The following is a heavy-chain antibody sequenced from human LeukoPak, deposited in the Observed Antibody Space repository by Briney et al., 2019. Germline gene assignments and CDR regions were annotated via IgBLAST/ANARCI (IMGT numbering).Heavy chain of an antibody. Sequence: PSETRSLACTVSGGSITSDYWSWIRQPPEKGAEWLGYIYNTGGTNFDSSLMSRVTIIEDTSKNQFSLKLSSVTAADTAVYYCARSKYSSGWYYFDYWGRGTLVTVSS. V-gene: IGHV4-59*01. CDR2: IYNTGGT. J-gene: IGHJ4*02. CDR1: GGSITSDY. D-gene: IGHD6-19*01. CDR3: ARSKYSSGWYYFDY.